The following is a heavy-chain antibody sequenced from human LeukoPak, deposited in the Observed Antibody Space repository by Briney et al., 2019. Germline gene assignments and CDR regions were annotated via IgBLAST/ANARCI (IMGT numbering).Heavy chain of an antibody. CDR1: GGSISSGRNS. J-gene: IGHJ5*02. V-gene: IGHV4-61*01. D-gene: IGHD1-26*01. CDR3: ARVKGFWWEPLGTPYNWFDP. Sequence: SETLSLTCTVSGGSISSGRNSWNWIRQSPGEGLEWIGYVDYSGSINYNPSLTSRVTISLDTSKNQFFLTLTSVTGADTAVYYCARVKGFWWEPLGTPYNWFDPWGQGTLVTVSS. CDR2: VDYSGSI.